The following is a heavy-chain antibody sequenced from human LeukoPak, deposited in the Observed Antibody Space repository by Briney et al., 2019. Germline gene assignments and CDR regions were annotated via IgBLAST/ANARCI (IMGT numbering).Heavy chain of an antibody. CDR3: ARADSGGDSSGYNWFDP. CDR1: GYTFTSYG. Sequence: ASVKVSCKASGYTFTSYGISWVRQAPGQGLEWMGIINPSGNSTSYAQKFQGRVAMTRDTSTSTVYMELSSLRSEDTAVYYCARADSGGDSSGYNWFDPWGQGTLVTVSS. J-gene: IGHJ5*02. D-gene: IGHD3-22*01. V-gene: IGHV1-46*01. CDR2: INPSGNST.